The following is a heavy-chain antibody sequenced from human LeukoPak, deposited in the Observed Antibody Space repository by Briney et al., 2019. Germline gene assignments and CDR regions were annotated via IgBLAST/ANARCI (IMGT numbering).Heavy chain of an antibody. V-gene: IGHV7-4-1*02. CDR1: GHTFTSYA. CDR2: INTNTGNP. CDR3: ARAAYSSSWYNWFDP. J-gene: IGHJ5*02. Sequence: ASVKVSCKASGHTFTSYAMNWVRQTPGQGLEWMGWINTNTGNPTYAQGFTGRFVFSLDTSVSTAYLQISSLKAEDTAVYYCARAAYSSSWYNWFDPWGQGTLVTVSS. D-gene: IGHD6-13*01.